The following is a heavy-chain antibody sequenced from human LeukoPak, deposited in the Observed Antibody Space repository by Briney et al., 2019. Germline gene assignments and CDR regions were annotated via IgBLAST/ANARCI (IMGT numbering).Heavy chain of an antibody. Sequence: KPSETLSLTCTVSGYSISGGYYWGWIRQPPGKGLEWIGTIFQSVSTYYNPSLKSRVTTSVDTSKNPFSLKLSSVTAADTAVYYCARNNSNGFDFWSQGTLVTVSS. J-gene: IGHJ4*02. CDR3: ARNNSNGFDF. D-gene: IGHD6-19*01. V-gene: IGHV4-38-2*02. CDR2: IFQSVST. CDR1: GYSISGGYY.